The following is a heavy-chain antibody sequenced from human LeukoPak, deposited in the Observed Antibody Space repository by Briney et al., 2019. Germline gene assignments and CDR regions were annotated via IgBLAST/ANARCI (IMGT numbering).Heavy chain of an antibody. CDR3: ARAEYYHDSSGYYHTSAYDI. Sequence: PSETLSLTCAVSGGSISSGGYSWSWIRQPPGKGLEWIGYIYHSGSTYYNPSLKSRVTISVDRSKNQFSLKLSSVTAADTAVYYCARAEYYHDSSGYYHTSAYDIWGQGTMVTVSS. J-gene: IGHJ3*02. V-gene: IGHV4-30-2*02. D-gene: IGHD3-22*01. CDR1: GGSISSGGYS. CDR2: IYHSGST.